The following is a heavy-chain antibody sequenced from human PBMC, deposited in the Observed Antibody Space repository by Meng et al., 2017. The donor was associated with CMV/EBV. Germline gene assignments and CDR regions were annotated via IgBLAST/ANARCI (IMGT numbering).Heavy chain of an antibody. D-gene: IGHD6-13*01. J-gene: IGHJ4*02. CDR2: ISGSGGST. CDR3: AKDRAAVGYKGSDY. Sequence: SRFPFSSYPLSWVLQAPGKGLEWVSAISGSGGSTYYADSVKGRFTISRDNSKNTLYLQMNSLRAEDTAVYYCAKDRAAVGYKGSDYWGQGTLVTVSS. V-gene: IGHV3-23*01. CDR1: RFPFSSYP.